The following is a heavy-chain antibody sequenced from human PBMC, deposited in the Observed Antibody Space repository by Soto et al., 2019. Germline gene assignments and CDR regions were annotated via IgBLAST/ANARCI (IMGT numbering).Heavy chain of an antibody. J-gene: IGHJ4*02. CDR3: ARPRYSVGTSGYYPFDY. Sequence: SETLSLTCSVSGAFLSNTTYYWAWARQAPGKGLEWVGGIYFSGSGTSRSNPSLKSRSTIAVDTPKNQFSLKLTSVTAADTAAYYCARPRYSVGTSGYYPFDYWGQGTLVTVS. CDR1: GAFLSNTTYY. V-gene: IGHV4-39*01. D-gene: IGHD3-22*01. CDR2: IYFSGSGT.